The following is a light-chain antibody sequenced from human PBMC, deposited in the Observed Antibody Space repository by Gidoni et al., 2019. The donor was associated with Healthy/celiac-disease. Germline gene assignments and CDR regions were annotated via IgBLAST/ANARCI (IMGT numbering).Light chain of an antibody. CDR1: QSISSY. CDR3: QQSYSTPPMYT. J-gene: IGKJ2*01. Sequence: IQMTQSPSSLSASVGDRVPITCRASQSISSYLNWYPQKPGKAPKLLIYAASSLQSGVPSRFSGSGSGTDFTLTISSLQPEDVATYYCQQSYSTPPMYTFGQGTKLEIK. CDR2: AAS. V-gene: IGKV1-39*01.